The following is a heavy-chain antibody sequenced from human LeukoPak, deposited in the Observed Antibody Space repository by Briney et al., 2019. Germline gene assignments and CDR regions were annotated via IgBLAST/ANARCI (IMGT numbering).Heavy chain of an antibody. CDR2: ISSSSYI. V-gene: IGHV3-21*01. CDR3: ARDAARVSSTSFGYYYYYYMDV. J-gene: IGHJ6*03. Sequence: PGGSLRLSCAASGFTFSSYSMNWVRQAPGKGLEWVSSISSSSYIYYADSVKGRFTISRDNAKNSLYLQMNSLRAEDTAVYYCARDAARVSSTSFGYYYYYYMDVWDKGTTVTVSS. CDR1: GFTFSSYS. D-gene: IGHD2-2*01.